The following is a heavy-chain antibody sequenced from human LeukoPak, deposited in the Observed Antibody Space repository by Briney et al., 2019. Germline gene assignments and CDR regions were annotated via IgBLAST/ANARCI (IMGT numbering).Heavy chain of an antibody. Sequence: GESLKISSKGSGYSFTSYWIGWVRQMPGKGPEWMGIIYPGDSDTRYSPSFQGQVTISADKSISTAYLQWSSLKASDTDMDYCARLDKENYGSGSYPRGFDYWGQGTLVTVSS. CDR2: IYPGDSDT. CDR3: ARLDKENYGSGSYPRGFDY. V-gene: IGHV5-51*01. D-gene: IGHD3-10*01. J-gene: IGHJ4*02. CDR1: GYSFTSYW.